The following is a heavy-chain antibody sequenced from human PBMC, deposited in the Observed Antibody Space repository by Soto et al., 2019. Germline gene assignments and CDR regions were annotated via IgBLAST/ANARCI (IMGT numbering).Heavy chain of an antibody. J-gene: IGHJ4*02. V-gene: IGHV4-4*02. CDR1: GDSISSTFW. CDR3: ARVYMVRGTIIRYFDY. Sequence: PSETRSLTCAVSGDSISSTFWWTWVRQSPGKGLEWIGEVYHSGSTNYNPSLKSRVTISVDKSKNQFSLKLSSVTAADTAVYYCARVYMVRGTIIRYFDYWGQGTLVTVSS. CDR2: VYHSGST. D-gene: IGHD3-10*01.